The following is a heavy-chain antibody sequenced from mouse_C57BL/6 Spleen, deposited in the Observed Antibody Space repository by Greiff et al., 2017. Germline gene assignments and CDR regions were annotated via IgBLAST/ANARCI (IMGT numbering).Heavy chain of an antibody. D-gene: IGHD1-1*01. CDR1: GFTFSSYT. Sequence: EVQGVESGGGLVKPGGSLKLSCAASGFTFSSYTMSWVRQTPEKRLEWVATISGGGGNTYYPDSVKGRFTISRDNAKNTLYLQMSSLRSEDTASYYCAREGYYGSDWYFDVWGTGTTVTVSS. V-gene: IGHV5-9*01. J-gene: IGHJ1*03. CDR3: AREGYYGSDWYFDV. CDR2: ISGGGGNT.